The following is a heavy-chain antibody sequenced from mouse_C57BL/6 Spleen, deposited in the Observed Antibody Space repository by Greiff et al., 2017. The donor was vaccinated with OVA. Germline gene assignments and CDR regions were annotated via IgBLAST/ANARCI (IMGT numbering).Heavy chain of an antibody. V-gene: IGHV1-62-2*01. CDR2: FYPGRGSI. CDR3: ARHEENSRWLLRDAMDY. D-gene: IGHD2-3*01. J-gene: IGHJ4*01. Sequence: QVQLQQSGAELVKPGASVKLSCKASGYTFTEYTIHWVKQRSGQGLEWIGWFYPGRGSIKYNEKFKDKATLTADKSSSTVYMELSRLTSEDSAVYICARHEENSRWLLRDAMDYWGRETTVTVSS. CDR1: GYTFTEYT.